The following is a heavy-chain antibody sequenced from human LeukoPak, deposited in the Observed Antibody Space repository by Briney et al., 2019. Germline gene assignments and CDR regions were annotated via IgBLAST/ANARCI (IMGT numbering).Heavy chain of an antibody. D-gene: IGHD2-2*01. CDR1: GGSFSGYY. Sequence: SETLSLTCAVYGGSFSGYYWSWIRQPPGKGLEWIGEINHSGSTNYNPSLKSRVTISVDTSKNQFSLKLSSVTAADTAVYYCARGVRYCSSTSCYFRITKFYPLRFDYWGQGTLVTVSS. V-gene: IGHV4-34*01. J-gene: IGHJ4*02. CDR2: INHSGST. CDR3: ARGVRYCSSTSCYFRITKFYPLRFDY.